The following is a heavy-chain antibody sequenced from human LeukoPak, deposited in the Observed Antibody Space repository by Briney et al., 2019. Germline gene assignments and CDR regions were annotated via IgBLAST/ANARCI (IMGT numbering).Heavy chain of an antibody. Sequence: GGSLRLSCAASGFTFSSYEMNWVRQAPGKGLEWVSVIYSGGATYYTDSVKGRFTISRDNSKNTLYLQMNSLRAEDTAVYYCVKGVGAMDVWGKGTTVTVSS. CDR1: GFTFSSYE. CDR3: VKGVGAMDV. CDR2: IYSGGAT. J-gene: IGHJ6*04. V-gene: IGHV3-53*01. D-gene: IGHD2-15*01.